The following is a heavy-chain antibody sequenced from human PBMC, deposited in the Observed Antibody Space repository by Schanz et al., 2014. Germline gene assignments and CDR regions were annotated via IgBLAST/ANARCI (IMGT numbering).Heavy chain of an antibody. V-gene: IGHV3-74*02. CDR3: ARGASRDYFAMDV. CDR1: GFSVSTNY. Sequence: EVQLVESGGGLIQPGGSLRLSCAVSGFSVSTNYMSWVRQAPGKGLEWVSRVSRDGSETTYVDSVRGRFTISRDTAKNTVFLQMNNLRAEDTAVYYCARGASRDYFAMDVWGQGTTVTVSS. CDR2: VSRDGSET. J-gene: IGHJ6*02.